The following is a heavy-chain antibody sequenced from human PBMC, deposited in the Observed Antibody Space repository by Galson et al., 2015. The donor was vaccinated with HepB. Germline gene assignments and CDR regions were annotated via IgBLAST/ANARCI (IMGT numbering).Heavy chain of an antibody. CDR1: GFTLSIFW. V-gene: IGHV3-74*01. CDR2: ISPDAEGSKT. CDR3: AKDHGGPEDY. J-gene: IGHJ4*02. Sequence: SLRLSCAGSGFTLSIFWVHWVRQVPGKGLVCVSRISPDAEGSKTAYADSVRGRFTISRDNTKKMVYLQMNSLRADDTAVYYCAKDHGGPEDYWGQGTLVTVSS.